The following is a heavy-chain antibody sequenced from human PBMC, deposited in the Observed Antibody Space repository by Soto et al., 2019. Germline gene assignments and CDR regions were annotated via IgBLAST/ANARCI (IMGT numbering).Heavy chain of an antibody. V-gene: IGHV1-18*04. D-gene: IGHD3-10*01. CDR1: GYSCTSYG. Sequence: ASVKSFGKGAGYSCTSYGISYLLQAPGQGFEWMGWISAYNGNTNYAQKLQGRVTMTTDTSTSTAYMELRSLRSDDTAVYYCAREPNTIVSDYWGQGTLVTVSS. J-gene: IGHJ4*02. CDR2: ISAYNGNT. CDR3: AREPNTIVSDY.